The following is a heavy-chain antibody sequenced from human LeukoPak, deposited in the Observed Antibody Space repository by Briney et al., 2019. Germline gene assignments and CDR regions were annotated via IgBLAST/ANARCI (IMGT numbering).Heavy chain of an antibody. Sequence: GASVKVSCKASGYTFTSYGISWVRQAPGQGLEWMGWISAYNGNTNYAQKLQGRVTMTTDTSTSTAYMELRSLRSEDTAVYYCATDTMVRGEDAFDIWGQGTMVTVSS. D-gene: IGHD3-10*01. CDR2: ISAYNGNT. V-gene: IGHV1-18*01. CDR3: ATDTMVRGEDAFDI. CDR1: GYTFTSYG. J-gene: IGHJ3*02.